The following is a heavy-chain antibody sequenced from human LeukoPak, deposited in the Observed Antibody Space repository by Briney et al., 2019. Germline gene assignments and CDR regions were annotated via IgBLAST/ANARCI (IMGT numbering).Heavy chain of an antibody. V-gene: IGHV3-74*01. J-gene: IGHJ4*02. D-gene: IGHD3-3*01. CDR3: ARLREIPIFGVVTKSTSYFDY. CDR1: GFTFSDYW. CDR2: VLGDGRGA. Sequence: QAGGSLRLSCAASGFTFSDYWMHWVRQAPGEGLVWVSRVLGDGRGAIYADSVQGRFTISRDNAKNTLDLLMNSLRAEDTAVYYCARLREIPIFGVVTKSTSYFDYWGQGTLVTVSS.